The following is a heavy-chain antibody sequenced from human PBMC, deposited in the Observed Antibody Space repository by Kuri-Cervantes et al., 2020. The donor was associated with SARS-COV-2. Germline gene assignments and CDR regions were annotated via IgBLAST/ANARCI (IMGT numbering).Heavy chain of an antibody. D-gene: IGHD3-22*01. V-gene: IGHV1-24*01. Sequence: ASVKVSCKVSGYTLTELSMHWVRQAPGKGLEWMGGFDPEDGETIYAQKFQGRVTMTEDTSTDTAYMGLSSLRSEDTAVYYCARSSGYYRRWYFDLWGRGTLVTVSS. CDR3: ARSSGYYRRWYFDL. CDR1: GYTLTELS. CDR2: FDPEDGET. J-gene: IGHJ2*01.